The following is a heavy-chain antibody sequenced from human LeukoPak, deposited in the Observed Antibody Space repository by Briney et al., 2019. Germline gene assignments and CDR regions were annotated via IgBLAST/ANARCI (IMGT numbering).Heavy chain of an antibody. CDR3: AREYSSSSTDAFDI. J-gene: IGHJ3*02. V-gene: IGHV1-18*01. CDR2: TSAYNGNT. D-gene: IGHD6-6*01. CDR1: GYTFTSYG. Sequence: GASVKVSCKASGYTFTSYGISWVRQAPGQGLEWMGWTSAYNGNTNYAQKLQGRVTMTTDTSTSTAYMELRSLRSDDTAVYYCAREYSSSSTDAFDIWGQGTMVTVSS.